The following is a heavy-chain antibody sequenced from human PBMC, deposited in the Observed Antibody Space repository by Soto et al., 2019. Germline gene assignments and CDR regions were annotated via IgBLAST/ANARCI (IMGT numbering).Heavy chain of an antibody. Sequence: GASVKVSCKASGYTFTSYAMHWVRQAPGQRLEWMGWINAGKGNTKYSQKFQGRVTITRDTSASTAYMELSSLRSEDTAVYYCARDSSRNPRITIFGVVARRGFDYWGQGTLVTVSS. CDR3: ARDSSRNPRITIFGVVARRGFDY. CDR2: INAGKGNT. D-gene: IGHD3-3*01. J-gene: IGHJ4*02. V-gene: IGHV1-3*01. CDR1: GYTFTSYA.